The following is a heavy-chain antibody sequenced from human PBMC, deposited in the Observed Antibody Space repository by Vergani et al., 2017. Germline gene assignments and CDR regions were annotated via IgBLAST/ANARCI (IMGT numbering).Heavy chain of an antibody. V-gene: IGHV4-61*02. Sequence: QLQLQESGPGLVKPSETLSLTCTVSGGSISSGSYYWSWIRQPAGKGLEWIGRIYTSGSTNYNPSLKSRVTISVDTSKNQFSLKLSSVTAADTAVYYCARVPAYSSSWSLERRRWFDPWGQGTLVTVSS. CDR3: ARVPAYSSSWSLERRRWFDP. CDR2: IYTSGST. J-gene: IGHJ5*02. CDR1: GGSISSGSYY. D-gene: IGHD6-13*01.